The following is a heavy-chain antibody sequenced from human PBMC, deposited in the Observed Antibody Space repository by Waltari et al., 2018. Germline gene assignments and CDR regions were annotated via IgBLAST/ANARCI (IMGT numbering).Heavy chain of an antibody. CDR1: GFILAAHY. CDR3: VRGGYYYDSNGGYFQF. Sequence: VQLVESGGGLVHPGGSLRVSCVVSGFILAAHYMDWVRQAPGKAPEWVGRIANRANSYITEYPASMKGRFTISREDSKNLLFLQMTDLKSEDTAIYYCVRGGYYYDSNGGYFQFWGRGTLVTVSS. CDR2: IANRANSYIT. J-gene: IGHJ1*01. V-gene: IGHV3-72*01. D-gene: IGHD3-22*01.